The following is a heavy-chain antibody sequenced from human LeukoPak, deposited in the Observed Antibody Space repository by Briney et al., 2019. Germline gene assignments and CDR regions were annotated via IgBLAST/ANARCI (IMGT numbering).Heavy chain of an antibody. D-gene: IGHD3-3*01. Sequence: SETLSLTCSVSGDSMDSGSYYWTWIRQHPGKGLEWIGYIFYSGRTSYNPSLKSRVTISIDTSQNHFSLRLSSVTAADTAVYFCARGAFTTGGFDNWAQGTLVTVS. CDR3: ARGAFTTGGFDN. V-gene: IGHV4-31*03. CDR1: GDSMDSGSYY. CDR2: IFYSGRT. J-gene: IGHJ4*02.